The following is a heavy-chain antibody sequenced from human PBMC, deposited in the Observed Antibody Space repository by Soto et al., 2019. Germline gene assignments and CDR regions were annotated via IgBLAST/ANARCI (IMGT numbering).Heavy chain of an antibody. CDR2: ISGYNGNT. CDR1: GYTFTSYG. CDR3: ARAGKYYYGSGSPYYYGMDV. J-gene: IGHJ6*02. D-gene: IGHD3-10*01. V-gene: IGHV1-18*04. Sequence: ASVKVSCKASGYTFTSYGVSWVRQAPGQGLEWMGWISGYNGNTNYAQKLQGRVTITTDTSTSTAYMELRSLRSDDTAVYYCARAGKYYYGSGSPYYYGMDVWGQGITVTVSS.